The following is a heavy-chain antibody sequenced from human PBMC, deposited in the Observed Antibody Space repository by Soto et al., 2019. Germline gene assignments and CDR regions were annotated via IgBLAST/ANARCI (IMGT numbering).Heavy chain of an antibody. J-gene: IGHJ4*02. CDR1: GGSISSYY. V-gene: IGHV4-59*01. Sequence: SETLSLTCTVSGGSISSYYWSWIRQPPGKGLEWIGYIYYSGSTNYNPSLKSRVTISVDTSKNQFSLKLSSVTAADTAVYYCARASGYPHYFDYWGQGTLVTVSS. CDR3: ARASGYPHYFDY. D-gene: IGHD5-12*01. CDR2: IYYSGST.